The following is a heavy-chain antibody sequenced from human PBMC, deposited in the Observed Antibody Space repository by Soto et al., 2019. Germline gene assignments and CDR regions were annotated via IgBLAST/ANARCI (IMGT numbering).Heavy chain of an antibody. J-gene: IGHJ6*02. CDR1: GFTFSSYS. CDR2: ISSSSSTI. V-gene: IGHV3-48*02. Sequence: GGSLRLSCAASGFTFSSYSMNWVRQAPGKGLEWVSYISSSSSTIYYADSVKGRFTISRDNAKNSLYLQMNSLRDEDTAVYYCARVEYFDWLSDYYYYGMDVWGQGTTVTVSS. CDR3: ARVEYFDWLSDYYYYGMDV. D-gene: IGHD3-9*01.